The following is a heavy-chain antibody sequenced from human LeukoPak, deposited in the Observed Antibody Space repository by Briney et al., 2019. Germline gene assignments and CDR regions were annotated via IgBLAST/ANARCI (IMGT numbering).Heavy chain of an antibody. Sequence: GGSLRLSCAASGFTFTTYSMNGVRRAPGKGLEWGSYISSSSNPIWYAYSVNGRFTISRDNAKNSLFLQMDSLRAEDTAVYYCARDPGRVRGVLGFNYWGQGIPVTVSS. CDR1: GFTFTTYS. CDR3: ARDPGRVRGVLGFNY. J-gene: IGHJ4*02. V-gene: IGHV3-48*04. CDR2: ISSSSNPI. D-gene: IGHD3-10*01.